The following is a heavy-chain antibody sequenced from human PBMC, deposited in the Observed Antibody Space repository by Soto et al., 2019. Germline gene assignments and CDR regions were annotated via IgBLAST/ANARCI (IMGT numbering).Heavy chain of an antibody. CDR1: GFTFSSYS. CDR2: ISSSSSYI. D-gene: IGHD6-6*01. Sequence: EVQLVESGGGLVKPGGSLRLSCAASGFTFSSYSMNWVRQAPGKGLEWVSSISSSSSYIYYADSVKGRFTISRDNAKNSLYLQMNSLRAEDTAVYYCARDRRAVAARPSYYYYYGMDVWGQGTTVTVSS. J-gene: IGHJ6*02. CDR3: ARDRRAVAARPSYYYYYGMDV. V-gene: IGHV3-21*01.